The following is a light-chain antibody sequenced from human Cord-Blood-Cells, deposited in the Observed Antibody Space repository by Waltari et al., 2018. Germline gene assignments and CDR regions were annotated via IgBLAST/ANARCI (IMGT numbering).Light chain of an antibody. Sequence: EIVLTQYPGNLSSSPGERATLSCSASQSVSSYLAWYQQKPGQAPRLLIYDASNRATGIPARFSGSGSGTDFTLTISSLEPEDFAVYYCQQRSNWPITFGQGTRLEIK. J-gene: IGKJ5*01. V-gene: IGKV3-11*01. CDR2: DAS. CDR3: QQRSNWPIT. CDR1: QSVSSY.